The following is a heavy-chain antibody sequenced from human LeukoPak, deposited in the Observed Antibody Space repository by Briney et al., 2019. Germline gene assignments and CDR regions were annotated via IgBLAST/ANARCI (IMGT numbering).Heavy chain of an antibody. V-gene: IGHV3-13*01. CDR1: GFTFSDYD. Sequence: GGSLRLSCAASGFTFSDYDMHWVRHVTGKGLEWVSAIHTSGLTYYSNSVKGRFIISRDNGKDSLFLQMNSLRAGDTSFYYCARELLGPHFYGMDVWGQGTTVTVSS. D-gene: IGHD3-3*02. CDR3: ARELLGPHFYGMDV. J-gene: IGHJ6*02. CDR2: IHTSGLT.